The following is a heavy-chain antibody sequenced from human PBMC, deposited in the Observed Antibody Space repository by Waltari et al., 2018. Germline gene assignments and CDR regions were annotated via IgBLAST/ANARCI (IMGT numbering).Heavy chain of an antibody. CDR1: GGSISSYY. D-gene: IGHD3-22*01. CDR2: IYYSGST. Sequence: QVQLQESGPGLVKPSETLSLTCTVSGGSISSYYWSWIRQPPGKGLAWIGYIYYSGSTNYNPSLKSRVTISVDTSKNQFSLKLSSVTAADTAVYYCARTQWLLDYYYMDVWGKGTTVTVSS. J-gene: IGHJ6*03. V-gene: IGHV4-59*01. CDR3: ARTQWLLDYYYMDV.